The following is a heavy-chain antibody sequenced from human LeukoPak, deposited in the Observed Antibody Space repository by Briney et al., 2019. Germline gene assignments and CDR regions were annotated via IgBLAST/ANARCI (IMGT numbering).Heavy chain of an antibody. CDR1: GYSFTNYW. Sequence: GESLKISSKASGYSFTNYWIGWGRQMPGKGLEWMGMINPGDTNIAYSPSFQGQVTISADRSISTAYLQWSSLKASDTAMYYCARPRRAERDEDFWGQGTLVTVSS. D-gene: IGHD1-1*01. CDR3: ARPRRAERDEDF. J-gene: IGHJ4*02. V-gene: IGHV5-51*01. CDR2: INPGDTNI.